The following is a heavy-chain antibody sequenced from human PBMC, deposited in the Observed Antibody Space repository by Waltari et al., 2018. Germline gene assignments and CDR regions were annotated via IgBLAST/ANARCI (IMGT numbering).Heavy chain of an antibody. J-gene: IGHJ5*02. V-gene: IGHV4-4*07. CDR2: IYTSGST. CDR1: GGSISSYY. Sequence: QVQLQESGPGLVKPSETLSITCTVSGGSISSYYSSWIRQPAGTGLAWIGRIYTSGSTNYNPSLKSRVTMSVDTSKNQFSLKLSSVTAADTAVYYCARVQRYCSGGSCYPWFDPWGQGTLVTVSS. D-gene: IGHD2-15*01. CDR3: ARVQRYCSGGSCYPWFDP.